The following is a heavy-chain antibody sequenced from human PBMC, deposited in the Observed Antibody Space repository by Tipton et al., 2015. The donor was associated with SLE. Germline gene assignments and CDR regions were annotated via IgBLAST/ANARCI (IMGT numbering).Heavy chain of an antibody. Sequence: TLSLTCAVYGGSFSGYYWSWIRQPPGKGLEWIGEINHSGSTNYNPSLKSRVTISVDTSKNQFSLKLSSVTAADTAVYYCANGYSSSWSNWFDPWGQGTLVTVSS. CDR1: GGSFSGYY. CDR3: ANGYSSSWSNWFDP. CDR2: INHSGST. D-gene: IGHD6-13*01. J-gene: IGHJ5*02. V-gene: IGHV4-34*01.